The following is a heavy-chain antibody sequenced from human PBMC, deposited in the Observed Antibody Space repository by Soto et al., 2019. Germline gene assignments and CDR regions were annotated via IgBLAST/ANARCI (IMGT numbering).Heavy chain of an antibody. CDR3: ARCPYYDFWIGYSHPNYYYYCMGV. V-gene: IGHV5-51*01. D-gene: IGHD3-3*01. CDR1: GYRFNSYW. CDR2: IYPGDSDT. J-gene: IGHJ6*02. Sequence: PGESLKISCKGPGYRFNSYWIGWVRQMPGKGLEWMGIIYPGDSDTRYSPSFQGQVTISADKSISTAYRQWSSLRASDTAMYYCARCPYYDFWIGYSHPNYYYYCMGVWGQGTTVTVSS.